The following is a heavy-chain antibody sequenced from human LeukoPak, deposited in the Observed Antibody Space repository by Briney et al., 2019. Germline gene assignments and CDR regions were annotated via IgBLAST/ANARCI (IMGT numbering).Heavy chain of an antibody. CDR1: GDSVSSNSAA. CDR3: SRGPFGTIAS. D-gene: IGHD1-14*01. CDR2: TYYKSKWYN. J-gene: IGHJ4*02. V-gene: IGHV6-1*01. Sequence: SQTLSLTCAISGDSVSSNSAAWNWISQSPSRGLEWLERTYYKSKWYNDYAASVKRRITINPDTSKNQFSLQLNSVTPEETAVYYCSRGPFGTIASWGEGTLLTVSS.